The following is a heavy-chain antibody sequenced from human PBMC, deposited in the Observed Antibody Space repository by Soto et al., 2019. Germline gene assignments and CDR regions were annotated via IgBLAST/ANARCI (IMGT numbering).Heavy chain of an antibody. CDR1: GSNFTGYC. D-gene: IGHD3-22*01. J-gene: IGHJ4*02. CDR2: SNPNSGCT. Sequence: AVSVQVSVKASGSNFTGYCMQGVRQAPGQGLEWVGWSNPNSGCTNYAQKFQGRVTITRDTSISTDYMELSRLRADDMAVYYCAISGGYYDSSGSYWGQGTLGPV. CDR3: AISGGYYDSSGSY. V-gene: IGHV1-2*02.